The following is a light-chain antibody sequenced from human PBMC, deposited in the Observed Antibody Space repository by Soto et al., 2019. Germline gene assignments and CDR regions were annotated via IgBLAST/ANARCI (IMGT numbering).Light chain of an antibody. J-gene: IGLJ1*01. Sequence: QSALTQPRPVSGSPGQSVTISCTGTSSDVGAYHYVSWYQHHPGKVPKVMIYDVSKRPSGVPDRFSGSKSGNTASLTISGLQAEDEADYFCCSYAGAYTYVFGTGTKLTVL. CDR1: SSDVGAYHY. CDR3: CSYAGAYTYV. V-gene: IGLV2-11*01. CDR2: DVS.